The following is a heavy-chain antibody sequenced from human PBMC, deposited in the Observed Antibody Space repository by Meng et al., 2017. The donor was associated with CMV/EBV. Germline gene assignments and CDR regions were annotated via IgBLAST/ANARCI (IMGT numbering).Heavy chain of an antibody. CDR2: ISYDGSNK. J-gene: IGHJ6*02. D-gene: IGHD3-22*01. CDR3: VRDQGGESMIAVLIERFGMDV. V-gene: IGHV3-30*04. Sequence: GESLKISCAASGFTFNTYAMHWVRQAPGKGLEWVAVISYDGSNKYTADSVQGRPTISRDNSKNNLYLQMNSLTVEDTAVYYCVRDQGGESMIAVLIERFGMDVWGQGTTVTVSS. CDR1: GFTFNTYA.